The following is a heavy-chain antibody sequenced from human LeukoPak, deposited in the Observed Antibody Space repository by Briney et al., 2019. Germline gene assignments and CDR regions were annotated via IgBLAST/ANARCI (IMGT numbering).Heavy chain of an antibody. CDR3: ARDLTVVPAANYYYYGMDV. V-gene: IGHV3-21*01. CDR1: GFTFSSYS. D-gene: IGHD2-2*01. CDR2: ISSSSSYI. Sequence: GGSLRLSCAASGFTFSSYSMNWVRQAPGKGLEWVTSISSSSSYIYYADSVKGRFTISRDNAKNSLYLQMNSLRAEDTAVYYCARDLTVVPAANYYYYGMDVRGQGTTVTVSS. J-gene: IGHJ6*02.